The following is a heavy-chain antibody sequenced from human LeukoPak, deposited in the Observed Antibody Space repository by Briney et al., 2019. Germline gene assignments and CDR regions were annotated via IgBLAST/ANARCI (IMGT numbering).Heavy chain of an antibody. V-gene: IGHV4-4*02. J-gene: IGHJ4*02. CDR2: IYHSGST. CDR1: GGSISSSNW. D-gene: IGHD3-10*01. CDR3: ARLRFYGSGTYYDYYFDY. Sequence: PSETLSLTCAVSGGSISSSNWWGWVRQPPGKGLEWIGEIYHSGSTNYNPSLKSRVTISVDKSKNQFSLKLSSVTAADTAVFYCARLRFYGSGTYYDYYFDYWGQGTLVTVSS.